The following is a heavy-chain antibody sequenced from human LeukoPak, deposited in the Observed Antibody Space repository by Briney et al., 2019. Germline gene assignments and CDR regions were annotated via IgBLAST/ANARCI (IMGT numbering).Heavy chain of an antibody. D-gene: IGHD3-9*01. Sequence: ASVKVSCKASGYTFTSYGISWVRQAPGQGLEWMGWISAYNGNTNYAQKLQGRVTMTTDTSTSTAYMELRSLRSEDTAVYYCARANYDILTGSAPPRYWGQGTLVTVSS. CDR1: GYTFTSYG. CDR2: ISAYNGNT. CDR3: ARANYDILTGSAPPRY. J-gene: IGHJ4*02. V-gene: IGHV1-18*01.